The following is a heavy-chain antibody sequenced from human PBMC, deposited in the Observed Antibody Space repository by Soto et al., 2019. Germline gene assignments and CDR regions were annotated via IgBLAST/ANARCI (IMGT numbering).Heavy chain of an antibody. CDR1: GFTFSSYA. Sequence: QVQLVESGGGVVQPGRSLRLSCAASGFTFSSYAMHWVRQAPGKGLEWVAVISYDGSNKYYADSVKGRFTISRDNSKNTLYLQMNSLRAEDTAVYYCARQLPPPTRRAFDYWGQGTLVTVSS. CDR2: ISYDGSNK. J-gene: IGHJ4*02. D-gene: IGHD2-2*01. CDR3: ARQLPPPTRRAFDY. V-gene: IGHV3-30-3*01.